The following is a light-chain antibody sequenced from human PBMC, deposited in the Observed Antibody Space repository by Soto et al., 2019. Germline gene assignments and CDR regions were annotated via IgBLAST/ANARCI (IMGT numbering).Light chain of an antibody. Sequence: QSALTQPASVSGSPGQSITISCTGTSSDVGGYNYVSWYQQHPGKAPKLMIYDVSNRPSGVSNRFSGSKSGNTASLTISGLQAEDEADYYCSSYTSSTHLGVFGTGTKLTVL. V-gene: IGLV2-14*01. CDR2: DVS. J-gene: IGLJ1*01. CDR1: SSDVGGYNY. CDR3: SSYTSSTHLGV.